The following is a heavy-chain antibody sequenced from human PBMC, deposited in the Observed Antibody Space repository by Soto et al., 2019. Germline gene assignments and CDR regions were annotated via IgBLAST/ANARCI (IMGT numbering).Heavy chain of an antibody. CDR3: ARTRNGGVADSSDS. V-gene: IGHV3-30*04. D-gene: IGHD3-3*01. Sequence: QVQLVESGGGEVQPGGSLRLSCAASGFTFSRHAIHWVRLTPGRGLEWVLAISRDGSYIYYTDSVKGRFTVSRDNSKNTVFVQMNRLIPDDTALYFCARTRNGGVADSSDSWGQGTRVTVSS. CDR1: GFTFSRHA. J-gene: IGHJ5*01. CDR2: ISRDGSYI.